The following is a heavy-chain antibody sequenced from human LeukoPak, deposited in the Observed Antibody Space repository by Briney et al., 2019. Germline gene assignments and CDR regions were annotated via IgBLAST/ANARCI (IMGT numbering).Heavy chain of an antibody. V-gene: IGHV3-74*01. D-gene: IGHD3-3*01. Sequence: GGSLRLSCAASGITFGNNWMHWVRQGPGKGLVWISRINSDGGGAIYADSVKGRFTVSRDNAKNTLYLQMNSLRAEDTAVYYCARDNFRAYYYYGMDVWGQGTTVTVSS. CDR3: ARDNFRAYYYYGMDV. CDR1: GITFGNNW. J-gene: IGHJ6*02. CDR2: INSDGGGA.